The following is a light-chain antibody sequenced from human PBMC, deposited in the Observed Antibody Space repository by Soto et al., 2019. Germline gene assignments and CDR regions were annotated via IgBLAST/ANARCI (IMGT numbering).Light chain of an antibody. CDR3: QQYGSSPWT. CDR1: QSVSSSY. Sequence: EIVLTQSPGTLSLSPGERATLSCRASQSVSSSYLAGYQQKPGQAPRLLIYGASSRATGIPDRFSGSGSGTDFTLTISGLEPEDFAVYYCQQYGSSPWTFGQGTKVDIK. J-gene: IGKJ1*01. V-gene: IGKV3-20*01. CDR2: GAS.